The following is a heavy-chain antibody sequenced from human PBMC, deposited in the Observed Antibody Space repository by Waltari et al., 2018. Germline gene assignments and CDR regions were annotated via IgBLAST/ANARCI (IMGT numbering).Heavy chain of an antibody. Sequence: EVQLVQSGAEVKKPGESLKISCKGSGYSFTRYWIGWVRQMPGKGLEWMGIIYPGDSDTRYSPSFQGQITISVDKSISTAYLQWSSLKASDTAMYYCARAVTGEGGGYGMDVWGQGTTVTVSS. V-gene: IGHV5-51*01. CDR3: ARAVTGEGGGYGMDV. J-gene: IGHJ6*02. D-gene: IGHD6-19*01. CDR1: GYSFTRYW. CDR2: IYPGDSDT.